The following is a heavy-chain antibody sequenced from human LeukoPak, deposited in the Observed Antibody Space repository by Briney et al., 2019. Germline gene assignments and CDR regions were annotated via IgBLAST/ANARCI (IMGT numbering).Heavy chain of an antibody. Sequence: GRSLRLSCAASGFTVNKEYMTWVRQAPGRGLECVSLIYAAGRTFYADSVKGRFTITRDNSRNTLDLQMDSLRAEDSAVYFCVRSVLSWGQGARVTVSS. J-gene: IGHJ5*02. CDR3: VRSVLS. V-gene: IGHV3-66*01. D-gene: IGHD4/OR15-4a*01. CDR1: GFTVNKEY. CDR2: IYAAGRT.